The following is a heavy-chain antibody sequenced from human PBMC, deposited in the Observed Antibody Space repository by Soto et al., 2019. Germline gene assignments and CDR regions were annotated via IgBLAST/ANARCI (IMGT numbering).Heavy chain of an antibody. D-gene: IGHD5-18*01. J-gene: IGHJ4*02. V-gene: IGHV3-66*04. CDR1: GFTVSSNY. CDR2: IYSGGSA. CDR3: ARHGYSYGGAYFDY. Sequence: EVQLVESGGGLVQPGGSLRLSCAASGFTVSSNYMSWVRQAPGKGLEWVSVIYSGGSAYYADSVKGRFTISRDNSKNTLYLQMNSLRAEDTAVYYCARHGYSYGGAYFDYWGQGTLVTVYS.